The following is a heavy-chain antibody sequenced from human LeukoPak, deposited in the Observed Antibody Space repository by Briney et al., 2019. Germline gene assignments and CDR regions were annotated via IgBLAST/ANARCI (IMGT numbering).Heavy chain of an antibody. CDR1: GYTLTELS. J-gene: IGHJ4*02. V-gene: IGHV1-24*01. CDR3: ATAEVGTYYYDSSGYYYFDY. CDR2: FDPEDGET. D-gene: IGHD3-22*01. Sequence: ASVKVSCKVPGYTLTELSMHWVRQAPGKGLEWMGGFDPEDGETIYAQKFQGRVTMTEDTSTDTAYMELSSLRSEDTAVYYCATAEVGTYYYDSSGYYYFDYWGQGTLVTVSS.